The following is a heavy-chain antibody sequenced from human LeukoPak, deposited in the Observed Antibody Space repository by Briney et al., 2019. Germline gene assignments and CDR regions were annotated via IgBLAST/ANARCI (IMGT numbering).Heavy chain of an antibody. Sequence: GGSLRLSSAASGFTFSSYLMDWVRQAPGKGLVWVSRINTDGSSTSYGDSVKGRFTISRDNAKNTLYLQMNSLRVEDTAVYYCARQTYDGGWFDYWGQGVVVTVSS. CDR1: GFTFSSYL. J-gene: IGHJ5*01. D-gene: IGHD4-23*01. CDR2: INTDGSST. V-gene: IGHV3-74*01. CDR3: ARQTYDGGWFDY.